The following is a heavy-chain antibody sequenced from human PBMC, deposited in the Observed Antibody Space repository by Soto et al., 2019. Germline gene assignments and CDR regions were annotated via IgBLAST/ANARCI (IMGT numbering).Heavy chain of an antibody. CDR1: GYSFTSYW. CDR3: ARALSGYYLHYYYYMDV. Sequence: PGESLKISCKGSGYSFTSYWIGWVRQMPGKGLEWMGIIYPGGSDTRYSPSFQGQVTISADKSISTAYLQWSSLKASDTAMYYCARALSGYYLHYYYYMDVWGKGTTVTVSS. V-gene: IGHV5-51*01. CDR2: IYPGGSDT. D-gene: IGHD3-3*01. J-gene: IGHJ6*03.